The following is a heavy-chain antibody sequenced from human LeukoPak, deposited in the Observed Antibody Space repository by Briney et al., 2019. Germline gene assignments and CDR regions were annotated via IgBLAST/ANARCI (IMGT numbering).Heavy chain of an antibody. J-gene: IGHJ4*02. Sequence: ASVKVSCKASGYTFTGYYMHWVRQAPGQGLEWMGWINPNSGGTNYAQKFQGGVTMTRDTSISTAYMELSRLRSDDTDVYYCATDADPRGSTNFDYWGQGTLVTVSS. CDR3: ATDADPRGSTNFDY. D-gene: IGHD1-26*01. CDR1: GYTFTGYY. V-gene: IGHV1-2*02. CDR2: INPNSGGT.